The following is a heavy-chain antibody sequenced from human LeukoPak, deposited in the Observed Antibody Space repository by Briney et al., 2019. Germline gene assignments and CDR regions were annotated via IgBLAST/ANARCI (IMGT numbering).Heavy chain of an antibody. CDR1: GYTFTSYY. D-gene: IGHD2-15*01. Sequence: GASVKVSCKASGYTFTSYYMHWVRQAPGQGLEWMGIINPSGGSTSYAQKFQGRVTITRDTSTSTVYMELSSLRSEDTAVYYCASIVVVAATQDAFDYWGQGTLVTVSS. CDR2: INPSGGST. CDR3: ASIVVVAATQDAFDY. J-gene: IGHJ4*02. V-gene: IGHV1-46*01.